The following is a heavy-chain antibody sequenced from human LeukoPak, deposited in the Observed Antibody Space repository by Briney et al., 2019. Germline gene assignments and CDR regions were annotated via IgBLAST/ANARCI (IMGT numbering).Heavy chain of an antibody. CDR2: IRAYNGNT. J-gene: IGHJ4*02. CDR1: GYTFTSYG. D-gene: IGHD6-13*01. V-gene: IGHV1-18*01. CDR3: ARDPGYSSSWYFDY. Sequence: ASVKVSCKSSGYTFTSYGISWVRPAPGQGLEWMGWIRAYNGNTNYAQKLQGRVTMTTDTSTSTAYMELRSLRSDDTAVYYCARDPGYSSSWYFDYWGQGTLVTVSS.